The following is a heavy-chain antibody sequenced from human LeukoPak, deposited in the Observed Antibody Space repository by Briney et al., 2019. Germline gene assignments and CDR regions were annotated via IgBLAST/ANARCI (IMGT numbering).Heavy chain of an antibody. CDR2: IKGKSSGGTT. Sequence: GSLRLSCAASGFTFSNAWMTWVRQAPGKGLEWVARIKGKSSGGTTDYAAPVKGRFTVSRDDSKNTLYLQMNSLETGDTAVYYCSTMPALRDYWGLGTLVTVSS. CDR1: GFTFSNAW. CDR3: STMPALRDY. D-gene: IGHD2-2*01. J-gene: IGHJ4*02. V-gene: IGHV3-15*01.